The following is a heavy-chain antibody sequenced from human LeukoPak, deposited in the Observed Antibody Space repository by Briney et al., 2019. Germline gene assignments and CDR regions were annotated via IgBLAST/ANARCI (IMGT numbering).Heavy chain of an antibody. Sequence: GGSLRLSCAASGFTFSSYSMNWVRQAPGKGLEWVSYISSSSSTIYYADSVKGRFTISRDNAKNSLYLQMNSLRAEDTAVYYCAREELWDYFDYWGQGTLVTVSS. D-gene: IGHD5-18*01. V-gene: IGHV3-48*01. CDR1: GFTFSSYS. CDR3: AREELWDYFDY. CDR2: ISSSSSTI. J-gene: IGHJ4*02.